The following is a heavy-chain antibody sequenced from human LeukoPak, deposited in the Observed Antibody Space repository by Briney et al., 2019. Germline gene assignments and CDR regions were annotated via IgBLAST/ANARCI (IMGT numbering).Heavy chain of an antibody. D-gene: IGHD3-22*01. CDR3: AREAGVITTDPDFDY. J-gene: IGHJ4*02. V-gene: IGHV1-18*01. Sequence: ASVKVSCKASGYTFTSYGISWVRQAPGQGLEWMGWISAYNGNTNYAQKLQGRVTMTTDTSTSTAYMELRSLRSDDTAVYYCAREAGVITTDPDFDYWGQGTLVTVSS. CDR2: ISAYNGNT. CDR1: GYTFTSYG.